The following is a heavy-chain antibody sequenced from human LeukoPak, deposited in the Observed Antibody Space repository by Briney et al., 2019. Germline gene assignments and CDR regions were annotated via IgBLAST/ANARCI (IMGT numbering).Heavy chain of an antibody. Sequence: PGGSLRLSCAASGFTFSSYSMNWVRQAPGKGLEWVSSISSSSSYIYYADSVKGRFTISRDNAKNSLYLQMNSLRAEDTAVYYCARDGIVGATGGPSFDYWGQGTLVTVSS. CDR1: GFTFSSYS. CDR3: ARDGIVGATGGPSFDY. J-gene: IGHJ4*02. V-gene: IGHV3-21*01. D-gene: IGHD1-26*01. CDR2: ISSSSSYI.